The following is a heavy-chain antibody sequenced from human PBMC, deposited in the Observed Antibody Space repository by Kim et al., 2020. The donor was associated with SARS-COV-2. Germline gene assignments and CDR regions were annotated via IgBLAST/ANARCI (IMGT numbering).Heavy chain of an antibody. D-gene: IGHD6-13*01. V-gene: IGHV4-4*02. Sequence: NYNPYLKSRVTISVAKSKNQFSLKLSSVTAADTAVYYCARLIAAAALFDYWGQGTLVTVSS. CDR3: ARLIAAAALFDY. J-gene: IGHJ4*02.